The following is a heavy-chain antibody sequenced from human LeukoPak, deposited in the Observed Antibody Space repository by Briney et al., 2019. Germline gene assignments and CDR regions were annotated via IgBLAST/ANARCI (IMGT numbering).Heavy chain of an antibody. V-gene: IGHV5-51*01. CDR1: GYSFTSYW. Sequence: GESLKISCKGSGYSFTSYWIGWVRQMPGKGLEWMGIIYPGDSDTRYSPSFQGQVTISADKSISTAYLQWSSLKASDTAMYYCARQQEGGDHPQDYYYYGMDVWGQGTTVTVSS. CDR3: ARQQEGGDHPQDYYYYGMDV. D-gene: IGHD2-21*01. J-gene: IGHJ6*02. CDR2: IYPGDSDT.